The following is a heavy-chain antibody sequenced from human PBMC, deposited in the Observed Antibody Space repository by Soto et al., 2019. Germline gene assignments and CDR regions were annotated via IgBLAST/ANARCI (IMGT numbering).Heavy chain of an antibody. J-gene: IGHJ3*02. CDR2: ISSSSSYT. CDR1: GFTFSDYY. Sequence: GGSLRLSCAASGFTFSDYYMSWIRQAPGKGLEWVSYISSSSSYTNYADSVKGRFTISRDNAKNSLYLQMNSLRDEDTAVYYCASIREYYYDSSGYYRGAFDIWGQGTMVTVSS. CDR3: ASIREYYYDSSGYYRGAFDI. D-gene: IGHD3-22*01. V-gene: IGHV3-11*06.